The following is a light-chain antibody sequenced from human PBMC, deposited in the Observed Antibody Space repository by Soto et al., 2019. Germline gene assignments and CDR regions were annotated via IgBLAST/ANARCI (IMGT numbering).Light chain of an antibody. CDR2: WAN. CDR1: QSVLYSSNNKNY. J-gene: IGKJ5*01. Sequence: DIVMTQSPDSLAVSLGEKATINCKSRQSVLYSSNNKNYLAWYQQKPGQPHKLLIYWANTRESGVPDRFSGSGSGTDFTLTIRSLQPEDFATYYCQQSYSTPITFGQGTRLENK. V-gene: IGKV4-1*01. CDR3: QQSYSTPIT.